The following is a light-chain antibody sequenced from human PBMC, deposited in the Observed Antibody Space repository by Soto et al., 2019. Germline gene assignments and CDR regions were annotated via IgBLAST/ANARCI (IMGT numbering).Light chain of an antibody. CDR1: SSNIGSNT. V-gene: IGLV1-44*01. J-gene: IGLJ2*01. Sequence: QTVVTQPPAVSGTPGQRVTISCSGSSSNIGSNTVNWYQQLPGTAPKLLIYSNYQRPSGVPDRFSGSKSDTSASLAISGLQSEDEADYYCAAWDDSLNGPHVVFGGGTKLTVL. CDR2: SNY. CDR3: AAWDDSLNGPHVV.